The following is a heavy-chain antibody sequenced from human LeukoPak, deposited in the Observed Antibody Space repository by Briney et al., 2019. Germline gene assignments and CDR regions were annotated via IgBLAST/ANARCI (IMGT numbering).Heavy chain of an antibody. Sequence: GGSLRLSCAASGFTFSTYAMGWVRQAPGRGLEWVSTIINSGSSTYYADSVKGRFTISRDNSKNTLHLQMNSLRAEDTAVYYCATDHTIFGVVIIGNDAFDIWGQGTMVTVSS. CDR3: ATDHTIFGVVIIGNDAFDI. CDR1: GFTFSTYA. D-gene: IGHD3-3*01. J-gene: IGHJ3*02. CDR2: IINSGSST. V-gene: IGHV3-23*01.